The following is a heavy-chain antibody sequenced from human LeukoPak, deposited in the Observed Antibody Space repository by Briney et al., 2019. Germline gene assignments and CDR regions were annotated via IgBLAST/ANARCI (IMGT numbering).Heavy chain of an antibody. CDR1: GYTFTSYG. CDR2: ISAYNGNT. Sequence: ASVKVSCKASGYTFTSYGISWVRQAPGQGLEWMGWISAYNGNTNYAQKLQGRVTMTTDTPTSTAYMELRSLRSDDTAVYYCARGGPHYDYVWGSYTFDYWGQGTLVTVSS. V-gene: IGHV1-18*01. J-gene: IGHJ4*02. D-gene: IGHD3-16*01. CDR3: ARGGPHYDYVWGSYTFDY.